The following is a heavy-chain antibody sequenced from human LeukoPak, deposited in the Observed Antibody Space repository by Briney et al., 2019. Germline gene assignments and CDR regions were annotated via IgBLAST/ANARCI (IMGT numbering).Heavy chain of an antibody. CDR3: AKDQRGAAWYYYYGMDV. CDR1: GFTFSSYG. D-gene: IGHD6-25*01. Sequence: PGGSLRLTCAASGFTFSSYGMHWVRQAPGKGLEWVAVISYDGSNKYYADSVKGRFTISRDNSKNTLYLQMNSLRAEDTAVYYCAKDQRGAAWYYYYGMDVWGQGTTVTVSS. V-gene: IGHV3-30*18. J-gene: IGHJ6*02. CDR2: ISYDGSNK.